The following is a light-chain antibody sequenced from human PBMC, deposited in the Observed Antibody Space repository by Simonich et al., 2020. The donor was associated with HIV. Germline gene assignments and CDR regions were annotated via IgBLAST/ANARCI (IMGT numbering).Light chain of an antibody. J-gene: IGKJ2*01. CDR2: DAS. CDR1: QSVSSY. CDR3: QQYGSSPYT. Sequence: EIVMTQSPATLSVSPGERATLSCRAHQSVSSYLAWYQQKPGQAPRLLIYDASNRATDIPARFSGSGSGTDFTLTISRLEPEDFAVYYCQQYGSSPYTFGQGTKLEIK. V-gene: IGKV3-20*01.